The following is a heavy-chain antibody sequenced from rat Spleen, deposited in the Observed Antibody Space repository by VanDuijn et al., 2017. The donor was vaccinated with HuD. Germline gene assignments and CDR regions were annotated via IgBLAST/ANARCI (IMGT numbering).Heavy chain of an antibody. J-gene: IGHJ2*01. D-gene: IGHD5-1*01. Sequence: EVQLVESGGGLVQPGRSLKLSCAASGFTFSDYNMAWVRQAPKKGLEWVATISPTGGSTHYRDSVKGRFTISRDNARGTLYLQMDSLRSEDTATYYCTTQWELYHWGQGVMVTVSS. CDR1: GFTFSDYN. CDR3: TTQWELYH. CDR2: ISPTGGST. V-gene: IGHV5-7*01.